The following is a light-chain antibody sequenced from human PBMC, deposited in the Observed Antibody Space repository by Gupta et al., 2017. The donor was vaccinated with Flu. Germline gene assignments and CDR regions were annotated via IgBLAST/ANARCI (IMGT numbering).Light chain of an antibody. CDR1: QSLVYSDGNIY. CDR2: QVS. J-gene: IGKJ1*01. CDR3: MQGSRWPWA. Sequence: DVMMTQSPLSLPVTLGQPASISCRSSQSLVYSDGNIYLHWFQQRPGQSPRRLIYQVSHRESGVPDRFSGSGSGTDFTLKISRVEAEDVGVYYCMQGSRWPWAFGQGTKVEIK. V-gene: IGKV2-30*01.